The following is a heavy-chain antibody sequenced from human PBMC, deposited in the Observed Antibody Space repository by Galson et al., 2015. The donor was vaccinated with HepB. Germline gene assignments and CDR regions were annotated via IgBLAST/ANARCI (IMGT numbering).Heavy chain of an antibody. CDR3: AKEGGRGYWYFDL. V-gene: IGHV3-23*01. CDR1: GFTFSTFA. J-gene: IGHJ2*01. D-gene: IGHD3-22*01. CDR2: ISGSGGST. Sequence: SLRLSCAASGFTFSTFAMGWVRQAPGKGLEWVSGISGSGGSTYFADSEKGRFTISRDNSKNTLYLEMNSLRAEGTAVYSCAKEGGRGYWYFDLWGRGTLVIVSS.